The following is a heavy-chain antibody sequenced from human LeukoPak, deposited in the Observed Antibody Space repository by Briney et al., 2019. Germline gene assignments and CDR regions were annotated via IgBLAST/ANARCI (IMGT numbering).Heavy chain of an antibody. CDR3: ATGYYGDYPNWFDP. CDR1: GGSISSYY. CDR2: IYYSGST. J-gene: IGHJ5*02. D-gene: IGHD4-17*01. V-gene: IGHV4-59*01. Sequence: SETLSLTCTVSGGSISSYYWSWIRQPPGKGLEWIGYIYYSGSTNYNPSLKSRVTISVDTSKNQFSPKLSSVTAADTAVYYCATGYYGDYPNWFDPWGQGTLVTVSS.